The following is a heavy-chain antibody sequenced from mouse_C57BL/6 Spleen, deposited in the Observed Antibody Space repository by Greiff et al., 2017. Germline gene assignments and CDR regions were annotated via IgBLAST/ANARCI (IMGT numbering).Heavy chain of an antibody. D-gene: IGHD2-2*01. CDR1: GYSITSGYY. V-gene: IGHV3-6*01. Sequence: EVQLVESGPGLVKPSQSLSLTCSVTGYSITSGYYWNWIRQFPGNKLEWMGYISYDGSNNYNPSLKNRISITRDTSKNQFFLKLNSVTTEDTATYYCARGENGYDGAWFAYWGQGTLVTVSA. CDR3: ARGENGYDGAWFAY. CDR2: ISYDGSN. J-gene: IGHJ3*01.